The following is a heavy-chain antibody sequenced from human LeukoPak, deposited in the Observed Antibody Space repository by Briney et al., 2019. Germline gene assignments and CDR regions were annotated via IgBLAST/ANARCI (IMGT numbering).Heavy chain of an antibody. CDR1: GYRLPYYW. Sequence: GESPKTSRSGSGYRLPYYWIALVRPVSREGVEWVGINYPGDSATRNSPSFQGQVTISTDKSISTASLQWSSLKTSDTAMYYCARLRDYYYMDVWGKGTTVTVSS. V-gene: IGHV5-51*01. J-gene: IGHJ6*03. CDR3: ARLRDYYYMDV. CDR2: NYPGDSAT.